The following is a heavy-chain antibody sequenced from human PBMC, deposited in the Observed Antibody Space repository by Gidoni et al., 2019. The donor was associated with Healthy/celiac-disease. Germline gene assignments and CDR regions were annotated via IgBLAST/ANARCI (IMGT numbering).Heavy chain of an antibody. CDR2: ISYDGSNK. J-gene: IGHJ4*02. Sequence: QVQLVESGGGVVQPGRSLRLSCAASGFTFRSYAMHWVRQAPGQGLEWVAVISYDGSNKYYADSVKGRFTISRDNSKNTLYLQMNSLRAEDTAVYYCARGGYYGSGSYYYFDYWGQGTLVTVSS. D-gene: IGHD3-10*01. CDR1: GFTFRSYA. V-gene: IGHV3-30-3*01. CDR3: ARGGYYGSGSYYYFDY.